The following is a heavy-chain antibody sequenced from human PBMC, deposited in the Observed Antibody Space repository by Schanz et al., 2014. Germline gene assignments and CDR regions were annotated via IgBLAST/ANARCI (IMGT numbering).Heavy chain of an antibody. Sequence: QGQLVESGGGVVQPGRSLRLSCAASGFTFSSYAMHWVRQAPGKGLEWVGVISSDGNQQYYVDSVRGRFTMSRDNSMNTLHLQMDGLRVEDTAVYYCARDAVALVPEYFMDVWGKGTPVTVSS. J-gene: IGHJ6*03. D-gene: IGHD2-15*01. CDR2: ISSDGNQQ. V-gene: IGHV3-30*04. CDR3: ARDAVALVPEYFMDV. CDR1: GFTFSSYA.